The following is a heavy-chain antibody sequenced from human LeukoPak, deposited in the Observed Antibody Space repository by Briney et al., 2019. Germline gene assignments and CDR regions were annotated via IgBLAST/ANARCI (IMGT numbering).Heavy chain of an antibody. Sequence: GGSLRLSCAASGFTVSSNYMSWVRQAPGKGLEWVSAISGSGGSTYYADSVKGRFTISRDNSKNTLYLQMNSLRAEDTAVYYCAKTSIVVVVAASFDYWGQGTLVTVSS. CDR3: AKTSIVVVVAASFDY. CDR1: GFTVSSNY. V-gene: IGHV3-23*01. D-gene: IGHD2-15*01. CDR2: ISGSGGST. J-gene: IGHJ4*02.